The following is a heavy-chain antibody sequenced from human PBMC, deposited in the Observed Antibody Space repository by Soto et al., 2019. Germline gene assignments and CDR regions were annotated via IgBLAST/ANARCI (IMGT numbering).Heavy chain of an antibody. CDR2: ISSSSSTI. CDR3: ARDLGSSWYPEYFQH. CDR1: GVTFSSYS. J-gene: IGHJ1*01. D-gene: IGHD6-13*01. V-gene: IGHV3-48*01. Sequence: PRGGLRLSCGASGVTFSSYSVNLGRQAPGKGLEWVSYISSSSSTIYYADSVKGRFTISRDNAKNSLYLQMNSLRAEDTAVYYCARDLGSSWYPEYFQHWGQGTLVTVSS.